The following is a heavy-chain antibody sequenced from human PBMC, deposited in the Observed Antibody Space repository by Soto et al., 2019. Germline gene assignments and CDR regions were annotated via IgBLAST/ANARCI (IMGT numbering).Heavy chain of an antibody. V-gene: IGHV3-30-3*01. CDR2: ISYNGNNK. CDR3: ARARTYDSTGSFYF. Sequence: PGVSLRLSCATSGFTFTTYALHWVRQAPGKGLEWVASISYNGNNKDYADSVKGRFTVSRDNSKNTVSLQMNSLRTEDTAVYYCARARTYDSTGSFYFWGQGTLVTVSS. D-gene: IGHD3-22*01. CDR1: GFTFTTYA. J-gene: IGHJ4*02.